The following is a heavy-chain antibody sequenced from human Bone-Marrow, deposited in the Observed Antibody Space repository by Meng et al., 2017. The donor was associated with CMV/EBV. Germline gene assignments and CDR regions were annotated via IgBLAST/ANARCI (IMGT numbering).Heavy chain of an antibody. D-gene: IGHD6-13*01. CDR3: ARGEGIAAAVPYNWFHH. V-gene: IGHV1-69*10. CDR1: GYTFMSYG. Sequence: SVKVSCKASGYTFMSYGISWERQAPGQGLEWMGGIIPILGIANYAQKFQGRVTITADKSTSTAYMELSSLRSEDTAVYYCARGEGIAAAVPYNWFHHWRQGTLVTVSS. J-gene: IGHJ5*02. CDR2: IIPILGIA.